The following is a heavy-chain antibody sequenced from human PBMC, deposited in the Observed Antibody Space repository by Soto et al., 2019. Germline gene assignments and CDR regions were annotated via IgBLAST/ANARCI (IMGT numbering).Heavy chain of an antibody. J-gene: IGHJ5*02. CDR2: INHSGST. V-gene: IGHV4-34*01. D-gene: IGHD3-3*01. Sequence: EWIGEINHSGSTNYNPSLKSRVTISVDTSKNQFSLKLSSVTPADTAVYYCARGRSRTIFGVVIYWFDPWGQGTLVTVSS. CDR3: ARGRSRTIFGVVIYWFDP.